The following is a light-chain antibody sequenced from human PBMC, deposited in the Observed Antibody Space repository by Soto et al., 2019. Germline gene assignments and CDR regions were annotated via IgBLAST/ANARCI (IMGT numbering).Light chain of an antibody. J-gene: IGKJ4*01. CDR1: QTITSSY. Sequence: ESVLTQSPGTLSLSLGERATLSCRASQTITSSYLAWYQQKPGQAPRLLIYGASTRATGIPDRFSGSGSGTDFTLTINRLEPEDFAVYYCQQFSSYPLTFGGGTKVDIK. CDR2: GAS. V-gene: IGKV3-20*01. CDR3: QQFSSYPLT.